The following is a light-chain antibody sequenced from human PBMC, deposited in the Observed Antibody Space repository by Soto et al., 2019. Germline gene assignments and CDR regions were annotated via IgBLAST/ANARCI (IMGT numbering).Light chain of an antibody. J-gene: IGLJ1*01. CDR2: AND. V-gene: IGLV1-44*01. Sequence: QSVLTQPPSASRTPGQRVTIPCSGSSSDIGSNSVNWYQQLPGAASQLLIYANDQRPSGVPDRFSGSKSGTSASLAISGLQSEDEADYYCATWDDSLNGRVFGGGTKLTVL. CDR1: SSDIGSNS. CDR3: ATWDDSLNGRV.